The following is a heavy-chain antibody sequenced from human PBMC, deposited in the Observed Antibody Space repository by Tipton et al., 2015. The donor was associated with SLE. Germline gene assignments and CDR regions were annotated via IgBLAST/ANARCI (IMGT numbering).Heavy chain of an antibody. J-gene: IGHJ4*02. V-gene: IGHV1-8*01. CDR1: GYTFTSYD. D-gene: IGHD3-10*01. CDR2: MNPNSGNT. CDR3: ARALPGAVMVRGVDFDY. Sequence: QSGAEVKKPGASVKVSCKASGYTFTSYDINWVRQATGQGLEWMGWMNPNSGNTGYAQKFQGRVTMTRNTSISTAYMELSSLRSEDTAVYYCARALPGAVMVRGVDFDYWGQGTLVTVSS.